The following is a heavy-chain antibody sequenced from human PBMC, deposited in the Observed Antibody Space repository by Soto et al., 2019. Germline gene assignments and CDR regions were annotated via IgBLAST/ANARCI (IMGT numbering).Heavy chain of an antibody. Sequence: QVQLQESGPGLVKPSETLSLTCSVSGDSVSSDTHYWTWIRQPPGKGLAWIGYIYSSGNTNYNPSLKSRVTISLDTSSNQFSLKLTFVTAADTAVYYCARDIRGFSRAFDYWGQGTLVTVSS. V-gene: IGHV4-61*01. CDR3: ARDIRGFSRAFDY. D-gene: IGHD5-18*01. CDR1: GDSVSSDTHY. CDR2: IYSSGNT. J-gene: IGHJ4*02.